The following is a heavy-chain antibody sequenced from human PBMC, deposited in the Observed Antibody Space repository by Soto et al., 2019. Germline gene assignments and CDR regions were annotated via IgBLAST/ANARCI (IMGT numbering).Heavy chain of an antibody. J-gene: IGHJ4*02. V-gene: IGHV2-5*02. CDR1: GFSLTTSGVS. CDR3: AHRRVGFDY. CDR2: IYWDDDE. Sequence: QITLKESGPTLVKPTQTLTLTCNFSGFSLTTSGVSVGWIRQPPGKALEWLALIYWDDDERYSASLKSRLTIPKDTSKNQVVLTMTNMDPVDTGTYYCAHRRVGFDYWGQGALVTVSS.